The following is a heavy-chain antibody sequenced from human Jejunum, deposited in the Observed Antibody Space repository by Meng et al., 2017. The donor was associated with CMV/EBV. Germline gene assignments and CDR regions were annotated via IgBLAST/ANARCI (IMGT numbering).Heavy chain of an antibody. CDR2: IFADDTT. CDR3: VRDMNPEF. D-gene: IGHD2-15*01. V-gene: IGHV3-66*02. J-gene: IGHJ4*02. CDR1: GFSVSINY. Sequence: SLILSCAVSGFSVSINYMSWVRQAPGKGLEWVSVIFADDTTYYVDSVKGRFSISRDNSKNTLYLQMNSLRAEDTAVYYCVRDMNPEFWGQGTLVTVSS.